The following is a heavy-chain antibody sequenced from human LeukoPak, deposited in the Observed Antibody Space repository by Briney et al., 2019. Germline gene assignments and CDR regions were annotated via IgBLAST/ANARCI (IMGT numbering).Heavy chain of an antibody. CDR1: GFTFSSYA. CDR2: ISYDGSNK. V-gene: IGHV3-30-3*01. CDR3: ARVRILTGYDY. Sequence: GGSLRLSCAASGFTFSSYAMHWVRQAPGKGLEWGAVISYDGSNKYYADSVKGRFTISRDNSKNTLYLQMNSLRAEDTAVYYCARVRILTGYDYWGQGTLVTVSS. J-gene: IGHJ4*02. D-gene: IGHD3-9*01.